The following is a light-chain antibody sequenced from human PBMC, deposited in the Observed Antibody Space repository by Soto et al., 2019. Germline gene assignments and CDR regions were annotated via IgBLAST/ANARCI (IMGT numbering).Light chain of an antibody. Sequence: QAVVTQSSSASASLGSSVKLTCILSSGHSTYIIAWHQQQPGKAPRFLMTLDRSGSYNRGSGVPDRFSCSSSGADRYLTISNLQFEDEGDYYCATWYSNTHKVFGGGTKVTVL. CDR3: ATWYSNTHKV. V-gene: IGLV4-60*02. CDR1: SGHSTYI. J-gene: IGLJ3*02. CDR2: LDRSGSY.